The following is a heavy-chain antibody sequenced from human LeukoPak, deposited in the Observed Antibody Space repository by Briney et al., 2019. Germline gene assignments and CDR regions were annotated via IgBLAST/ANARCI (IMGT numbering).Heavy chain of an antibody. V-gene: IGHV1-69*13. Sequence: ASVKVSCKASGGTFSSYAISWVRQAPGQGLEWMGGIIPIFGTANYAQKFQGRVTITADESTSTAYMELSSLRSEDTAVYCCARDKATKDIVVVPGAFDIWGQGTMVTVSS. CDR3: ARDKATKDIVVVPGAFDI. D-gene: IGHD2-2*01. CDR2: IIPIFGTA. CDR1: GGTFSSYA. J-gene: IGHJ3*02.